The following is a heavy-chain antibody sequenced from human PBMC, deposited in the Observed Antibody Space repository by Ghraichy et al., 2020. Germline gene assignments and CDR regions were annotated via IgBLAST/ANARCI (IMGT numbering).Heavy chain of an antibody. V-gene: IGHV3-23*01. CDR2: ISSSGGST. D-gene: IGHD5-12*01. J-gene: IGHJ6*02. Sequence: GGSLRLSCAASGFTFSSYAMSWVRQAPGKGLEWVSSISSSGGSTYNADSVKGRFTISRDNSKSTLYLQMNSLRAEDTAVYHCAKIRGGYSGYDSSYYYHGMDVWGQGTTVTVPS. CDR1: GFTFSSYA. CDR3: AKIRGGYSGYDSSYYYHGMDV.